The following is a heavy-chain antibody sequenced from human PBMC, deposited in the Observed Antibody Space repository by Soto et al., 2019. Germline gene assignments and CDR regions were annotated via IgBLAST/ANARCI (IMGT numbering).Heavy chain of an antibody. CDR2: ISGSGGST. Sequence: GGSLRLSCAASGFTFSSYAMSWVRQAPGKGLEWVSAISGSGGSTYYADSVKGRFTISRDNSKNTLYLQMNSLRAEDTAVYYCAKNPGYYYDSTGYHFDYWAQRTLVTVSS. D-gene: IGHD3-22*01. CDR3: AKNPGYYYDSTGYHFDY. J-gene: IGHJ4*02. V-gene: IGHV3-23*01. CDR1: GFTFSSYA.